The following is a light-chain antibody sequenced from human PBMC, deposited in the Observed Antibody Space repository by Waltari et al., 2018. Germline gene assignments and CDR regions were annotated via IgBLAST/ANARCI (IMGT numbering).Light chain of an antibody. J-gene: IGLJ1*01. V-gene: IGLV3-21*02. CDR2: DDM. CDR3: QVWDTNNDHFV. CDR1: NLGRQT. Sequence: VLAQPPSVSVAPGQTAKITCGGTNLGRQTVHWYQQRPGQAPVLVLFDDMDRPSGIPERFSGSKSGNTATLIIDRVEAGDEADYFCQVWDTNNDHFVFGSGTEVTVL.